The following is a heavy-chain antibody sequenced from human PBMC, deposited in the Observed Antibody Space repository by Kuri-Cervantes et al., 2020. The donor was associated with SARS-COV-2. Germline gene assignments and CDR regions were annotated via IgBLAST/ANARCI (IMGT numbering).Heavy chain of an antibody. J-gene: IGHJ3*02. CDR3: ARVDGDYYDAFDI. Sequence: GESLKISCAASGFTFSSSWMHWVCQAPEKGQEWVADIKCDGSEKYYVDSVKGRFTISRDNAKNSLYLQMNSLRAEDTAVYYCARVDGDYYDAFDIWGQGTMVTVSS. D-gene: IGHD4-17*01. V-gene: IGHV3-52*02. CDR2: IKCDGSEK. CDR1: GFTFSSSW.